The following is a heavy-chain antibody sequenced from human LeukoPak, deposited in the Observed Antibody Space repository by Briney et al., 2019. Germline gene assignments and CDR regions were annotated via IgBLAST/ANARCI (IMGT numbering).Heavy chain of an antibody. V-gene: IGHV3-11*01. CDR3: ARGENGASFDY. Sequence: LSLTCAVYGGSFSGYYWSWIRQPPGKGLEWVSYISSSGSTIYYADSVKGRFTISRDNAKNSLYLQMNSLRAEDTAVYYCARGENGASFDYWGQGTLVTVSS. CDR2: ISSSGSTI. CDR1: GGSFSGYY. D-gene: IGHD3-10*01. J-gene: IGHJ4*02.